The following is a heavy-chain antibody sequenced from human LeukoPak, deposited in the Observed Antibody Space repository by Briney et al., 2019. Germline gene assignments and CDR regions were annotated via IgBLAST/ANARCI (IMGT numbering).Heavy chain of an antibody. V-gene: IGHV1-18*04. Sequence: GASVKVSCKASGYTFTGYYMLWVRQAPGQGLEWMGWINPNSGNTNYAQKLQGRVTMTTDTSTSTAYMELRSLRSDDTAVYYCARASGNGDYDSINYYYGMDVWGQGTTVTVSS. J-gene: IGHJ6*02. D-gene: IGHD4-17*01. CDR1: GYTFTGYY. CDR3: ARASGNGDYDSINYYYGMDV. CDR2: INPNSGNT.